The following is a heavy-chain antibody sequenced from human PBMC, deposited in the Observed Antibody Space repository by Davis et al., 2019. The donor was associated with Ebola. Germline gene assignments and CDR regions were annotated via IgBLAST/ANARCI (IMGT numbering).Heavy chain of an antibody. CDR1: GGSISSSNW. CDR2: IYHSGST. D-gene: IGHD3-22*01. J-gene: IGHJ3*02. Sequence: MPSETLSLTCAVSGGSISSSNWWRWVRQPPGKGLEWIGEIYHSGSTTYNPSLKSRVTISVDKSKNQFSLKLSSVTAADTAVYYCARRVSYDSGGYAFDIWGQGTMVTVSS. V-gene: IGHV4-4*02. CDR3: ARRVSYDSGGYAFDI.